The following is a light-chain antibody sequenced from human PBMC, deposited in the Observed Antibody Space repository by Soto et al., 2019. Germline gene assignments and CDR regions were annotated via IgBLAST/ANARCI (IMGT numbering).Light chain of an antibody. V-gene: IGKV1-9*01. CDR2: AAS. CDR3: QQLDSYPFT. Sequence: IQLPQSPSFLSASVGDSVTITCRASQGISRYLAWYQQKPGKAPKLLIYAASTLQSGVPSRFSGSGSGTEFTLTISSLQPEESATYYCQQLDSYPFTVGTGTKVDIK. J-gene: IGKJ3*01. CDR1: QGISRY.